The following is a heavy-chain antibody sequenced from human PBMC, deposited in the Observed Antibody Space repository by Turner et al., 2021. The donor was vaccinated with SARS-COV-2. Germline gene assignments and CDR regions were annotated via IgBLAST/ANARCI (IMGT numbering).Heavy chain of an antibody. V-gene: IGHV4-59*08. J-gene: IGHJ6*02. D-gene: IGHD1-1*01. Sequence: QVQLQESGPGLVRPSETLSLPYTVSGGSISSKSWSWIRQSPGRGLEWIGYFYKIGSIDYNPTLRSRVTISVDTSKNQLSLNLISMTAADTAVYYCARHQGSTSGYDHGMNVWGQGTAVIVSS. CDR1: GGSISSKS. CDR3: ARHQGSTSGYDHGMNV. CDR2: FYKIGSI.